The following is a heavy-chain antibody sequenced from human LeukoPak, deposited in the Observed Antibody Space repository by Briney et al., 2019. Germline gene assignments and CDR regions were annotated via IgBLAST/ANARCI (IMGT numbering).Heavy chain of an antibody. D-gene: IGHD6-6*01. CDR3: ARVVVVEASYYFDY. CDR2: IKQDGSEK. CDR1: GFTFSSYW. V-gene: IGHV3-7*01. Sequence: GGSLRLSCAASGFTFSSYWMSWVRQAPGKALEWVANIKQDGSEKYYVDSVKGRFTISRDNAKNSLYLQMNSLRAEDTAVYYCARVVVVEASYYFDYWGQGTLVTVSS. J-gene: IGHJ4*02.